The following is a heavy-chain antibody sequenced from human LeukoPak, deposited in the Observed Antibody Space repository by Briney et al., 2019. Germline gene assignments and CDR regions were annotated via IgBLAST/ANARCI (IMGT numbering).Heavy chain of an antibody. CDR1: GYTFTSYD. CDR3: ARGGRLRPPYNWFDP. CDR2: MNPNSGNT. V-gene: IGHV1-8*01. Sequence: ASVKVSCKASGYTFTSYDINWVRQATGQGLEWMGWMNPNSGNTGYAQKFQGRVTMTRNTSISTAYMELSSLRSEDTAVYYCARGGRLRPPYNWFDPWGQGTMVTVSS. D-gene: IGHD5-12*01. J-gene: IGHJ5*01.